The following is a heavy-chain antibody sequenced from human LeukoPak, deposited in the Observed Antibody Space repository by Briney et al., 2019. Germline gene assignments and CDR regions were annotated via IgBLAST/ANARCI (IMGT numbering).Heavy chain of an antibody. CDR3: ARGTMIVVDPADY. V-gene: IGHV1-18*01. Sequence: ASVKVSCKASVYTFDNYGISWVRQAPGQGLEWMGWISAYNGNTNYAQNLQGRVTMTTDTSTSTAYMELRSLRSDDTAVYYCARGTMIVVDPADYWGQGTLVTVSS. CDR2: ISAYNGNT. D-gene: IGHD3-22*01. J-gene: IGHJ4*02. CDR1: VYTFDNYG.